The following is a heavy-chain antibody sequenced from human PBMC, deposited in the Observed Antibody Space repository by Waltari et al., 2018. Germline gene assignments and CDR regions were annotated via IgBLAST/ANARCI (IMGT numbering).Heavy chain of an antibody. J-gene: IGHJ4*02. V-gene: IGHV4-4*02. D-gene: IGHD3-9*01. CDR3: ARGLSQYGATTGFDY. CDR2: IYGSGST. CDR1: GDSINNNHW. Sequence: QVQLQESGPGLVKPSGTLSLTCVVSGDSINNNHWWSWVRQAPGKGLEWIGQIYGSGSTSYKPSVKSRVTISADNSKNQFSLTLKSVTAADTALYFCARGLSQYGATTGFDYWGQGTRVSVSS.